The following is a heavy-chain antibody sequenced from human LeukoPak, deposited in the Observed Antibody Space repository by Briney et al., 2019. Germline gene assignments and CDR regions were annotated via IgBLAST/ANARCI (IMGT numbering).Heavy chain of an antibody. D-gene: IGHD2-2*01. J-gene: IGHJ6*02. CDR3: AKATQLPLWYYYYGMDV. V-gene: IGHV3-30*18. CDR1: GFTFSSYG. Sequence: GGSLRLSCAASGFTFSSYGMHWVRQAPGKGLEWVAVISYDGSNKYYADSVKGRFTISRDNSKNTLYLQMNSLRAEDTAVYYCAKATQLPLWYYYYGMDVWGQGTTVTVSS. CDR2: ISYDGSNK.